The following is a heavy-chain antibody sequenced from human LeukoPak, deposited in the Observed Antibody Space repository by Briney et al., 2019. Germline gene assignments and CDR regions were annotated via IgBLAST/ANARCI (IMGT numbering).Heavy chain of an antibody. CDR2: ISSIGSTI. CDR1: GFTFSSYS. D-gene: IGHD3-22*01. CDR3: ARDLWDMYFYDNRHDTFDI. V-gene: IGHV3-48*04. J-gene: IGHJ3*02. Sequence: GGSLRLSCAASGFTFSSYSMNWVRQAPGKGLGWVSYISSIGSTIYYADSVKGRFAISRDNAKNSLYLQMNSLRAEDTAVYYCARDLWDMYFYDNRHDTFDIWGQGTMVTVSS.